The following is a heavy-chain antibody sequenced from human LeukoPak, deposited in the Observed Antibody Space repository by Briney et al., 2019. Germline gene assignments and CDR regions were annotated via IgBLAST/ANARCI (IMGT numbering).Heavy chain of an antibody. CDR1: GFTFSSYG. D-gene: IGHD6-13*01. CDR3: AKDQGIAAAGTSLGY. CDR2: IRYDGSNK. V-gene: IGHV3-30*02. J-gene: IGHJ4*02. Sequence: SGGSLRLSCAASGFTFSSYGMHWVRQAPGKGLEWVAFIRYDGSNKYYADSVKGRFTISRDNSKNTLYLQMNSLRAEDTAVYYCAKDQGIAAAGTSLGYWGQGTLVTVSS.